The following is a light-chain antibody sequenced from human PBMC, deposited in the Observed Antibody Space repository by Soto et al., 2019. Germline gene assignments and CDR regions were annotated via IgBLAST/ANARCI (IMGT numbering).Light chain of an antibody. CDR3: QKYDSVPFT. CDR1: QGFSNY. J-gene: IGKJ3*01. V-gene: IGKV1-27*01. Sequence: DTQMTQSPSSLSASVGDRVTITCRASQGFSNYLAWYQQQPGKAPNLLIHAASTLQSGVPSRFSGSRSGTDVTLTISSLQPEDVATYYCQKYDSVPFTFGPGTKVEIK. CDR2: AAS.